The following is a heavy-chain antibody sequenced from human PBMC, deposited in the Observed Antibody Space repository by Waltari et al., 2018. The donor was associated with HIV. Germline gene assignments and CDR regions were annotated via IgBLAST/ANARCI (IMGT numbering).Heavy chain of an antibody. J-gene: IGHJ4*02. D-gene: IGHD6-19*01. CDR1: GFTVSSNY. V-gene: IGHV3-53*01. CDR2: IYSGGST. CDR3: AGGGSSGWYDFGY. Sequence: EVQLVESGGGLIQPGGSLRLSCAASGFTVSSNYISWVSQAPGKGLEWVSVIYSGGSTYYADSVKGRFTISRDNSKNTLYLQMNSLRAEDTAVYYCAGGGSSGWYDFGYWGQGTLVTVSS.